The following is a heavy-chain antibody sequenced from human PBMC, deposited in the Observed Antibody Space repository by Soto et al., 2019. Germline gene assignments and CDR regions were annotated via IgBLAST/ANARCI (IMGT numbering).Heavy chain of an antibody. CDR1: GFPFSKYV. D-gene: IGHD6-13*01. CDR3: AKEGTYSSSWL. Sequence: GGSLRLSCAASGFPFSKYVVHWVRQAPGKGLDWVSAISGSGGSTYYADSVKGRFTISRDNSKNTLYLQMNSLRAEDTAVYYCAKEGTYSSSWLWGQGTLVTVSS. V-gene: IGHV3-23*01. J-gene: IGHJ4*02. CDR2: ISGSGGST.